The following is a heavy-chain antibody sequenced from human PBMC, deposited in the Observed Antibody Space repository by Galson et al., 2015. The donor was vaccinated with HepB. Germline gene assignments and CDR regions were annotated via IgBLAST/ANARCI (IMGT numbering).Heavy chain of an antibody. Sequence: DYAVSVRSRISINVDTSRNHFSLQLNSVTPEDTAVYHCARVAGTIYYYGMDVWGQGTTVTVSS. J-gene: IGHJ6*02. D-gene: IGHD6-19*01. CDR3: ARVAGTIYYYGMDV. V-gene: IGHV6-1*01.